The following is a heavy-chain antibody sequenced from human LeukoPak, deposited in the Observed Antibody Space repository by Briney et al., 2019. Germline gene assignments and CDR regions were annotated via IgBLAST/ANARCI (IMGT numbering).Heavy chain of an antibody. J-gene: IGHJ5*02. CDR3: ALGDSNYSVVYP. D-gene: IGHD4-11*01. CDR1: GYTFTGYY. V-gene: IGHV1-2*02. CDR2: INPNSGGT. Sequence: ASVKVSCKASGYTFTGYYMHWVRQAPAQGLEWMGWINPNSGGTNYAQKFQGRVTITRDPSNSTAYMELSRLESDDTAVHYCALGDSNYSVVYPWGQGTLVTVSS.